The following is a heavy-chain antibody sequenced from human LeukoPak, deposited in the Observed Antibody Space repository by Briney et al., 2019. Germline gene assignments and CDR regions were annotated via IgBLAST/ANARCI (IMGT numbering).Heavy chain of an antibody. J-gene: IGHJ4*02. CDR3: ASHVDTAMATFDY. D-gene: IGHD5-18*01. CDR2: IYYSGST. CDR1: GGSISSYY. V-gene: IGHV4-59*01. Sequence: SETLSLTCTVSGGSISSYYWSWIRQPPGKGLEWIGYIYYSGSTNYNPSLKSRVTISVDTSKNQSSLKLSSVTAADTAVYYRASHVDTAMATFDYWGQGTLVTVSS.